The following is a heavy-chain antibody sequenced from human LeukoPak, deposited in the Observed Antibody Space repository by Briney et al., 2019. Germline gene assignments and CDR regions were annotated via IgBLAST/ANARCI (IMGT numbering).Heavy chain of an antibody. CDR3: AKDKGSVAGGGRFDS. Sequence: GGSLRLSCAASGLTFSTYAMSWVRQAPGKGLEWVSGISGSGGNTYYADSVKGRFTISRDNSKNTLYLQMNSLRAEDTAVYYCAKDKGSVAGGGRFDSWGQGTLVTVSS. J-gene: IGHJ4*02. CDR1: GLTFSTYA. V-gene: IGHV3-23*01. CDR2: ISGSGGNT. D-gene: IGHD6-19*01.